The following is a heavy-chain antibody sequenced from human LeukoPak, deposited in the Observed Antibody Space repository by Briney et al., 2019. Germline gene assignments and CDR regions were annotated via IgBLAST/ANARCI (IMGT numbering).Heavy chain of an antibody. Sequence: SETLSLTCSVSGGAIISYYWSWIRQPAGKGPDWIGRIYPTGNTDYNPSLKTRVTMSTDLSKKQFSLRLRSVTAADTAVYYCARLKFYDSTGYSPGYYMDVWGKGTAVTVSS. CDR3: ARLKFYDSTGYSPGYYMDV. CDR2: IYPTGNT. D-gene: IGHD3-22*01. CDR1: GGAIISYY. V-gene: IGHV4-4*07. J-gene: IGHJ6*03.